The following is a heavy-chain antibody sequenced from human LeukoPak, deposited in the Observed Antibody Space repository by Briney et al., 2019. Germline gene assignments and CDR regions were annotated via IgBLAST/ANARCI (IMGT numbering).Heavy chain of an antibody. V-gene: IGHV1-69*06. CDR1: RGTFSSYA. Sequence: GSSVKVSCKASRGTFSSYAISWVRQAPGQGLEWMGGIIPIFGTANYAQKFQGRVTITADKSTSTAYMELSSLRSEDTAVYYCARGQLRLDTAMVNFDYWGQGTLVTVSS. D-gene: IGHD5-18*01. J-gene: IGHJ4*02. CDR3: ARGQLRLDTAMVNFDY. CDR2: IIPIFGTA.